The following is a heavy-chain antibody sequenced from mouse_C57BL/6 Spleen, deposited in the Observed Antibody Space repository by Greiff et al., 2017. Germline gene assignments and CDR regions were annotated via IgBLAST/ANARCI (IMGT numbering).Heavy chain of an antibody. CDR2: IDPEDGDT. CDR3: TTGYYGSRGDY. Sequence: VQLQQSGAELVRPGASVKLSCTASGFNIKDYYMHWVKQRPEQGLEWIGRIDPEDGDTEYAPKFQGKATMTADTPSNTAYLQLSSLTSEDTAVYYCTTGYYGSRGDYWGQGTTLTVSS. D-gene: IGHD1-1*01. J-gene: IGHJ2*01. V-gene: IGHV14-1*01. CDR1: GFNIKDYY.